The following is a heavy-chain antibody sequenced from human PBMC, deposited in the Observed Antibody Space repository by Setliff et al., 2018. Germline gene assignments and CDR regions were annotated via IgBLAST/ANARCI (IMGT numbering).Heavy chain of an antibody. D-gene: IGHD3-10*01. CDR2: INQDGSEK. CDR1: GFTFNDDW. J-gene: IGHJ6*03. Sequence: GGSLRLSCAASGFTFNDDWMSWVRQAPGKGLEWVANINQDGSEKYYVDSVKGRCTISRDNARNSLYLQMNSMRAEDTAVYYCARVWFGNMDVWGKGTTVTVSS. V-gene: IGHV3-7*03. CDR3: ARVWFGNMDV.